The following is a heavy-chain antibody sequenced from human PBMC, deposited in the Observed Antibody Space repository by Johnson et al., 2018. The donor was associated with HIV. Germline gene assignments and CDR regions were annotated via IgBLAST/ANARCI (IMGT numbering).Heavy chain of an antibody. CDR1: GFTFSSYG. V-gene: IGHV3-30*02. CDR2: IRYDGSNK. J-gene: IGHJ3*02. CDR3: ARDVTTTVTTDAFDI. D-gene: IGHD4-17*01. Sequence: VQLVESGGGVVQPGGSLRLSCAASGFTFSSYGMHWVRQAPGKGLEWVAFIRYDGSNKYYADSMKGRFTISRDNAKNSLYLQMNSLRAEDTAVYYCARDVTTTVTTDAFDIWGQGTMVTVSS.